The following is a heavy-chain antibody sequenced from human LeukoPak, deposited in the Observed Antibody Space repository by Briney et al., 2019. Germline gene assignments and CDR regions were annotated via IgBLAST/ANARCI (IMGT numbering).Heavy chain of an antibody. D-gene: IGHD3-16*01. CDR2: VYDSGTT. CDR3: ARHGGSLGYFVY. J-gene: IGHJ4*02. V-gene: IGHV4-59*08. Sequence: SETQVPRCGLLGGSLSTFYRSWIRQTPGKGLQWVGYVYDSGTTNYNPSLERRVTLSSDASNDVLSLNVRSVTAADTAIYYCARHGGSLGYFVYWAQGTLVTVAS. CDR1: GGSLSTFY.